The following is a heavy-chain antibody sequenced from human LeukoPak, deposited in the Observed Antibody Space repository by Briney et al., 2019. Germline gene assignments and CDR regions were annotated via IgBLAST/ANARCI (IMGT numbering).Heavy chain of an antibody. CDR2: IYTSGST. CDR3: AREARGTPHSYGYISDY. J-gene: IGHJ4*02. D-gene: IGHD5-18*01. CDR1: GGSISSYY. V-gene: IGHV4-4*07. Sequence: SETLSLTCTVSGGSISSYYWSWIRQPAGKGLEWIGRIYTSGSTNYNPSLKSRVTISVDKSKNQFSLKLSSVTAADTAVYYCAREARGTPHSYGYISDYWGQGTLVTVSS.